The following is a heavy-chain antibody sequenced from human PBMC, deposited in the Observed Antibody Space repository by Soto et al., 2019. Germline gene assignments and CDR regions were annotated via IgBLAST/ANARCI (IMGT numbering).Heavy chain of an antibody. CDR3: ARALLSHSYDSGGYDSYFHAMDV. CDR1: GFTLSDYH. Sequence: GGSLRLSCEASGFTLSDYHMSWIRQAPGKGLEWVSYITAIANIIYYAASVKGRFTISRDNAKNSLSLQMNSLRADDTAVYYCARALLSHSYDSGGYDSYFHAMDVWGQGTPVTVSS. CDR2: ITAIANII. D-gene: IGHD3-22*01. V-gene: IGHV3-11*01. J-gene: IGHJ6*02.